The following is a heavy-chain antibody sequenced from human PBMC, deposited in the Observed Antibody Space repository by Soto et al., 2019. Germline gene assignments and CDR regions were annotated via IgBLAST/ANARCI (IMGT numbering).Heavy chain of an antibody. V-gene: IGHV3-48*01. Sequence: PGGSLRLSCAASGFTFSSYSMNWVRQAPGKGLEWVSYISSSSTIYYADSVKGRFTISRDNAKNSLYLQMSSLRAEDTAMYYCARIKPGGYDYFEYWGLGTMVTVYS. D-gene: IGHD2-8*02. J-gene: IGHJ4*02. CDR1: GFTFSSYS. CDR2: ISSSSTI. CDR3: ARIKPGGYDYFEY.